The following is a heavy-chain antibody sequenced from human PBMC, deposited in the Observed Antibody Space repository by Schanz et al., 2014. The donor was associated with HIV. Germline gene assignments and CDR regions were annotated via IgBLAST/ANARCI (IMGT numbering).Heavy chain of an antibody. Sequence: EVKLLESGGGLVQPGGSLRLSCAASGFTFSSYAMSWVRQAPGGGLEWVGRIQTKPNSHTTGFAASVEGRFTMSRDESKSSVTLQMNSLKAEDTAVYYCARENWYLDPWGRGTLVTVSP. J-gene: IGHJ2*01. CDR3: ARENWYLDP. V-gene: IGHV3-72*01. CDR1: GFTFSSYA. CDR2: IQTKPNSHTT.